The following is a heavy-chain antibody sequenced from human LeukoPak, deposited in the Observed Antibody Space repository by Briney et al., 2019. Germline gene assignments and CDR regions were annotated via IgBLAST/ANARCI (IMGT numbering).Heavy chain of an antibody. Sequence: SETLSLTCTVSGYSISSGYYWGWIRQPPGKGLEWIGSIYHSGSTYYNPSLKSRVTISVDTSKNQFSLKLISVTAADTAVYYCARDTPPLPNYDFWSGYRYFDYWGQGNLVTVX. CDR1: GYSISSGYY. V-gene: IGHV4-38-2*02. CDR3: ARDTPPLPNYDFWSGYRYFDY. J-gene: IGHJ4*02. CDR2: IYHSGST. D-gene: IGHD3-3*01.